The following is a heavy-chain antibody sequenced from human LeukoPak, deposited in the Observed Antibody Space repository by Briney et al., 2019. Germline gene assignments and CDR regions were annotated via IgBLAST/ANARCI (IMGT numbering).Heavy chain of an antibody. D-gene: IGHD6-6*01. J-gene: IGHJ4*02. V-gene: IGHV6-1*01. Sequence: SQTLSLTCAISGDGVSSNSATWNWIRQSPSRGLEWLGRTYYRSKWYNEYAVSVKSRITINPETSKNQFSLQLNSVTPEDTAVYYCARDTASRPSSFFDNWGQGTLVTVSS. CDR3: ARDTASRPSSFFDN. CDR1: GDGVSSNSAT. CDR2: TYYRSKWYN.